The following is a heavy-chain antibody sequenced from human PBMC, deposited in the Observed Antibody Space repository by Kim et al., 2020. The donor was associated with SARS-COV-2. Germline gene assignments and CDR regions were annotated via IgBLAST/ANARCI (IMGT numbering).Heavy chain of an antibody. J-gene: IGHJ4*02. V-gene: IGHV1-58*01. CDR3: AAELNYDFWTGSPFDY. Sequence: KFQERVTSTRDMSTSTAYMELSSLRSEDTAVYYCAAELNYDFWTGSPFDYWGQGTLVTVSS. D-gene: IGHD3-3*01.